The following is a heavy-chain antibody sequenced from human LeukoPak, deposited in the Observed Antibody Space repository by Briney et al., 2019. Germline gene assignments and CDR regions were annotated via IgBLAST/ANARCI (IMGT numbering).Heavy chain of an antibody. CDR2: INHSGST. CDR3: ARRGTMIVVVSDNWFDP. CDR1: IDSFSNH. Sequence: SETLSLTCAVYIDSFSNHWNWIRQPPGKGLEWIGEINHSGSTNYSPSLKSRLTISVDTSKNQFSLKLSSVTAADTAVYYCARRGTMIVVVSDNWFDPWGQGTLVTVSS. V-gene: IGHV4-34*01. D-gene: IGHD3-22*01. J-gene: IGHJ5*02.